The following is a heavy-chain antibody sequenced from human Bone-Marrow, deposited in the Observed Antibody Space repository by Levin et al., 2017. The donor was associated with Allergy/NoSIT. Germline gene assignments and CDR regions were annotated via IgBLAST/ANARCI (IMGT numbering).Heavy chain of an antibody. Sequence: SETLSLTCAVYGGSFSGYFWSWIRQPPGKGLEWIGEINHSGSTNYNPSLKSRVTISADTSKNQFSLKLTSVTAADTALYYCARRGKTVGATWAFDIWGQGTMVTVSS. CDR3: ARRGKTVGATWAFDI. J-gene: IGHJ3*02. V-gene: IGHV4-34*01. CDR1: GGSFSGYF. CDR2: INHSGST. D-gene: IGHD1-26*01.